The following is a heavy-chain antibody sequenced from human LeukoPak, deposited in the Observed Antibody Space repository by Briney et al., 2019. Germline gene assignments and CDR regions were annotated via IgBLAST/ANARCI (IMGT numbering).Heavy chain of an antibody. D-gene: IGHD6-19*01. V-gene: IGHV3-30*04. CDR3: ARLHPAIAVAATAY. Sequence: QPGGSLRLSCAASGFSFSGYNMNWVRQAPGKGLEWVAVISYDGSNKYYADSVKGRFTISRDNSKNTLYLQMNSLRAEDTAVYYCARLHPAIAVAATAYWGQGTLVTVSS. J-gene: IGHJ4*02. CDR1: GFSFSGYN. CDR2: ISYDGSNK.